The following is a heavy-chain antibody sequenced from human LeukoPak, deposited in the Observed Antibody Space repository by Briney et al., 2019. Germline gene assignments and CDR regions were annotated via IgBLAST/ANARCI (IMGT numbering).Heavy chain of an antibody. CDR3: ARDRVPPGAYGDSYYYYGMDV. CDR1: GFTFSSYS. D-gene: IGHD4-17*01. Sequence: GGSLRLSCAASGFTFSSYSMNWVRQAPGKWLEWASSISSSSSYIYYADSVKGRFTISRDNAKNSLYLQMNSLRAEDTAVYYCARDRVPPGAYGDSYYYYGMDVWGQGTTVTVSS. J-gene: IGHJ6*02. V-gene: IGHV3-21*01. CDR2: ISSSSSYI.